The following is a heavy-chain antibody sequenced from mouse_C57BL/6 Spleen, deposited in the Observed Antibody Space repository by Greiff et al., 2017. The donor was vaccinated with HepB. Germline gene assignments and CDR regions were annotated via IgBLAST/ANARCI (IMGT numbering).Heavy chain of an antibody. Sequence: VQLQQPGAELVKPGASVKLSCKASGYTFTSYWMQWVKQRPGQGLEWIGEIDPSDSYTNYNQKFKGKATLTVDTSSSTAYMQLSSLTSEDSAVYYCAIYYDYDDLYWGQGTTLTVSS. CDR1: GYTFTSYW. J-gene: IGHJ2*01. CDR2: IDPSDSYT. D-gene: IGHD2-4*01. CDR3: AIYYDYDDLY. V-gene: IGHV1-50*01.